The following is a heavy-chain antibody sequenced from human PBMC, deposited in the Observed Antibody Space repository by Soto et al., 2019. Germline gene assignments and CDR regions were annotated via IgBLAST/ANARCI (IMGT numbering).Heavy chain of an antibody. CDR1: GGSISSGDYY. Sequence: PSETLSLTCTVSGGSISSGDYYWSWIRQPPGKGLEWIGYIYHSGSTYYNPSLKSRVTISVDRSKNQFSLKLTSVTAADTAVYYCARDVYCSGGSCYPEGYYGMDVWGQGTTVTVSS. J-gene: IGHJ6*02. D-gene: IGHD2-15*01. CDR2: IYHSGST. CDR3: ARDVYCSGGSCYPEGYYGMDV. V-gene: IGHV4-30-4*01.